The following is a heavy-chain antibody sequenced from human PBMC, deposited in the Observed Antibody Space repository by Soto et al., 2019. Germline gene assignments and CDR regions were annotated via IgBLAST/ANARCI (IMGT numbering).Heavy chain of an antibody. V-gene: IGHV3-7*01. J-gene: IGHJ3*01. CDR1: GFTFSRYW. D-gene: IGHD3-22*01. Sequence: PGGSLRLSCAASGFTFSRYWMSWVRQAPGKGLEWVANIKGDGSEKYYVDSVKGRCTISRDNAKNSLYLQMNSLRAEDTAVYYCARDQLYYNDISGRPLNAFDVWGQGTMVTVSS. CDR3: ARDQLYYNDISGRPLNAFDV. CDR2: IKGDGSEK.